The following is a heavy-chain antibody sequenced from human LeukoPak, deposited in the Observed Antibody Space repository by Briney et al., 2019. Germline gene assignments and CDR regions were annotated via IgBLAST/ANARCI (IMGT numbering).Heavy chain of an antibody. V-gene: IGHV4-39*07. CDR1: GGSVSSHRYY. J-gene: IGHJ4*02. Sequence: SETLSLTCTVSGGSVSSHRYYWGWLRQPPGKGLEWIGSIYYSGSTYYNPSLKSRVTISVDTSKNQFSLKLSSVTAADTAAYYCARVTYYDILTGMDYWGQGTLVTVSS. D-gene: IGHD3-9*01. CDR3: ARVTYYDILTGMDY. CDR2: IYYSGST.